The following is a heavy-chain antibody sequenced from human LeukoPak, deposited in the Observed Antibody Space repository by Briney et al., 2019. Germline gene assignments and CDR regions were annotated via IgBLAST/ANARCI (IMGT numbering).Heavy chain of an antibody. V-gene: IGHV1-2*02. CDR2: INPNSGGT. Sequence: ASVKVSCKASGYTFTAYDIHWVRQAPGRGREWMGWINPNSGGTNYAQKCQGRVTMTRDTSISTAYMELSRLRSDDTAVYYCTRDVGSRYGHDCWGQGTLLPVSS. CDR1: GYTFTAYD. CDR3: TRDVGSRYGHDC. D-gene: IGHD5-18*01. J-gene: IGHJ4*02.